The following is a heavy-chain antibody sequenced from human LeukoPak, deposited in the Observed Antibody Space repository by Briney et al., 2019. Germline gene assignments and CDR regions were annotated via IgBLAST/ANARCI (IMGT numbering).Heavy chain of an antibody. CDR2: VSHAGAT. J-gene: IGHJ3*01. Sequence: SETLSLTCSVSGASINGYFWNWVRQTPERGLEWIGCVSHAGATTSNPTLKGRVSITIDTSKRQISLSMTSVTAAVSALYYCARDRRGSYYTFDVWGPGTIVSVS. D-gene: IGHD1-26*01. CDR1: GASINGYF. V-gene: IGHV4-59*01. CDR3: ARDRRGSYYTFDV.